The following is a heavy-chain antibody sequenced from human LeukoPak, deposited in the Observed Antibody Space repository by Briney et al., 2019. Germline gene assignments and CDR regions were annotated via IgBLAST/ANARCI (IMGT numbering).Heavy chain of an antibody. CDR2: INHSGST. CDR1: GGSFSGYY. D-gene: IGHD3-22*01. CDR3: ARGARLNRSGYYHP. V-gene: IGHV4-34*01. J-gene: IGHJ5*02. Sequence: PSETLSLTCAVYGGSFSGYYWSWIRQPPGKGLEWIGEINHSGSTNYNPSLKSRVTISVDTSKNQFSLKLSSVTAADTAVYYCARGARLNRSGYYHPWGQGTLVTVSS.